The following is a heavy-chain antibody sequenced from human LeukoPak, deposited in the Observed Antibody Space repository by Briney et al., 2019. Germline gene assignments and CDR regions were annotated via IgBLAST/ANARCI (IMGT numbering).Heavy chain of an antibody. Sequence: SETLSLTRTVSGGSISSYYWSWIRQPPGKGLEWIGYIYYSGSTNYNPSLKSRVTISVDTSKNQFSLKLSSVTAADTAVYYCARDRSGSYNGDAFDIWGQGTMVTVSS. CDR1: GGSISSYY. CDR3: ARDRSGSYNGDAFDI. D-gene: IGHD1-26*01. CDR2: IYYSGST. J-gene: IGHJ3*02. V-gene: IGHV4-59*01.